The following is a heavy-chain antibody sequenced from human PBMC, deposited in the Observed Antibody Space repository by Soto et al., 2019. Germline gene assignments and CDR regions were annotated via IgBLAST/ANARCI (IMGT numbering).Heavy chain of an antibody. CDR3: ARFPYYYGSGSNYGMDV. Sequence: PVGSLKISCSGSGYSFTSYWISWVRQMPWKGLEWMGRIDPSDSYTNYSPSFQGHVTISADKSISTAYLQWSSLKASDTAMYYCARFPYYYGSGSNYGMDVWGQGTTVTV. J-gene: IGHJ6*02. CDR2: IDPSDSYT. V-gene: IGHV5-10-1*01. CDR1: GYSFTSYW. D-gene: IGHD3-10*01.